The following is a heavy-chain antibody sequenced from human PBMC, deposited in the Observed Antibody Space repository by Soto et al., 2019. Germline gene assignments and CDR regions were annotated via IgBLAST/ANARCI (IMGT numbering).Heavy chain of an antibody. CDR3: ARAGYCSGGTCFHGNCDY. Sequence: QVQLVQSGAEVKRLGASVKVSCKASGYTFTTNYRHGGGQAPGQGLEWLGIINLNGGSTTYAQKFLGRVTMTRDTSTSTVYLELSSLRSEDTAVYYCARAGYCSGGTCFHGNCDYWGQGTLVTVSA. CDR1: GYTFTTNY. V-gene: IGHV1-46*01. CDR2: INLNGGST. D-gene: IGHD2-15*01. J-gene: IGHJ4*02.